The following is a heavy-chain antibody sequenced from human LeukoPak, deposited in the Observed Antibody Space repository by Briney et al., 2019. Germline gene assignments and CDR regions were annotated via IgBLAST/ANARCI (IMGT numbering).Heavy chain of an antibody. CDR2: INSDGSST. V-gene: IGHV3-74*01. CDR1: GFKFDDYG. Sequence: GGSLRLSCTASGFKFDDYGMTWVRQAPGKGLVWVSRINSDGSSTSYADSVKGRFTISRDNAKNTLYLQMNSLRAEDTAVYYCARDPLAVAGTSYYYMDVWGKGTTVTVSS. J-gene: IGHJ6*03. D-gene: IGHD6-19*01. CDR3: ARDPLAVAGTSYYYMDV.